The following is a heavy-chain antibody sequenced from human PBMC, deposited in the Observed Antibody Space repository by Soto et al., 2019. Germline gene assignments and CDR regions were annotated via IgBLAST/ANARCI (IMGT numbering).Heavy chain of an antibody. D-gene: IGHD6-19*01. J-gene: IGHJ4*02. Sequence: KPSETLSLTCTVSGGSITSDYWGWIRQPPGKGLEWIGAIYYVGSTYHNPSLKSRATISVDTSKSQLSLKLVAVSAADTAVYYCARSTVAGTPFDSWGQGILVTVSS. CDR3: ARSTVAGTPFDS. V-gene: IGHV4-59*04. CDR1: GGSITSDY. CDR2: IYYVGST.